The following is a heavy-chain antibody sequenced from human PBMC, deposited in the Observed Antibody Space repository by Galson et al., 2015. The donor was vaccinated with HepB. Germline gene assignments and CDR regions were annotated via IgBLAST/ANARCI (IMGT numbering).Heavy chain of an antibody. CDR3: ARGWIFGVVIKTTYYMDI. D-gene: IGHD3-3*01. CDR1: GDSVSSNSAA. Sequence: CAISGDSVSSNSAAWNWIRQSPSRGLEWLGRTYYRSKWYNDYAVSVKSRITTNPDTSKNQFSLQLNSVTPEDTAVYYCARGWIFGVVIKTTYYMDIWGKGTTVTVSS. CDR2: TYYRSKWYN. V-gene: IGHV6-1*01. J-gene: IGHJ6*03.